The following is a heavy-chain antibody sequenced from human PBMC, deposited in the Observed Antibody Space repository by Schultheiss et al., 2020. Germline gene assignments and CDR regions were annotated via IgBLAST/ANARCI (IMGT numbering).Heavy chain of an antibody. V-gene: IGHV1-18*01. Sequence: ASVKVSCKASGYTFTSYGISWVRQAPGQGLEWMGWISAYNGNTNYAQKLQGRVTMTTDTSTSTAYMELRSLRSDDTAVYYCARDTGIAAAGTPKRLYYYYGMDVWGQGTTVTVAS. CDR3: ARDTGIAAAGTPKRLYYYYGMDV. D-gene: IGHD6-13*01. J-gene: IGHJ6*02. CDR2: ISAYNGNT. CDR1: GYTFTSYG.